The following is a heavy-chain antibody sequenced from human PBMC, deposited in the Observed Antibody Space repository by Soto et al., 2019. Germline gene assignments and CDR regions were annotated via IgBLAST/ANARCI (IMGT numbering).Heavy chain of an antibody. V-gene: IGHV3-23*01. CDR3: AKAMPAAMLGLPNWFDP. Sequence: GGSLRLSCAASGFTFSSYAMSWVRQAPGKGLEWVSAISGSGGSTYYADSVKGRFTISRDNSKNTLYLQMNSLRAEDTAVYYCAKAMPAAMLGLPNWFDPWGQGTLVTVSS. D-gene: IGHD2-2*01. CDR1: GFTFSSYA. CDR2: ISGSGGST. J-gene: IGHJ5*02.